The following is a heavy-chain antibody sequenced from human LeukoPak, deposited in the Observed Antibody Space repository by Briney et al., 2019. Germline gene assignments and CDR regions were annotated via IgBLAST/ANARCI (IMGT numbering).Heavy chain of an antibody. CDR1: GFTFSKYV. CDR2: IWYDGRTK. Sequence: PGGSLRLSCAASGFTFSKYVIHWVRQAPGKGLEWVAVIWYDGRTKYYADSVKGRFTISRDNSKNTLYLQMNSLRAEDTAVDYCARDFEYSSSTGVYWGQGTLVTVSS. D-gene: IGHD5-12*01. V-gene: IGHV3-33*01. J-gene: IGHJ4*02. CDR3: ARDFEYSSSTGVY.